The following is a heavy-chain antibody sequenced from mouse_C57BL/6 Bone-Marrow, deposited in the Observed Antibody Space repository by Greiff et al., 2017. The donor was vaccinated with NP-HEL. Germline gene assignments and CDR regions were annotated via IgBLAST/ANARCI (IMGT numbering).Heavy chain of an antibody. CDR2: IHPNSGST. Sequence: QVQLQQSGAELVKPGASVKLSCKASGYTFTSYWMHWVKQRPGQGLEWIGMIHPNSGSTNYNEKFKSKATLTVAKSSSTAYMQLSSLTSEDSAVYYCARSGLLRPWYFDVWGTGTTVTVSS. J-gene: IGHJ1*03. D-gene: IGHD2-3*01. V-gene: IGHV1-64*01. CDR1: GYTFTSYW. CDR3: ARSGLLRPWYFDV.